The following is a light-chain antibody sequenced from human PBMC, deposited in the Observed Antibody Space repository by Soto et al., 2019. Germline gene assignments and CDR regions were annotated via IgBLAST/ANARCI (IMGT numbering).Light chain of an antibody. CDR1: SSDVGGYNY. J-gene: IGLJ2*01. V-gene: IGLV2-14*03. Sequence: QSVLTQPASMSGSPGQSITISCTGTSSDVGGYNYVSWYRQHPGKAPKLMIYDVNNRPSGVSNRFSGSKSGNTASLTISGLQAEDEADYYCGSHSSSSTLVVFGGGTKLTVL. CDR3: GSHSSSSTLVV. CDR2: DVN.